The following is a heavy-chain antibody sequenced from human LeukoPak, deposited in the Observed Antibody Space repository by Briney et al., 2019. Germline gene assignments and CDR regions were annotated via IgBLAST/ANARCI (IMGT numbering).Heavy chain of an antibody. CDR2: ISGSGGTT. J-gene: IGHJ4*02. CDR3: AKHLRGYTYATTPMFDS. Sequence: GGSLRLSCAASGFTFSTYAMSWVRQAPGMGLKWVSAISGSGGTTYYADSVRGRFAISRDTSRNRLYLQMNSLRAEDTAVYYCAKHLRGYTYATTPMFDSWGQGALVIVSA. CDR1: GFTFSTYA. D-gene: IGHD5-18*01. V-gene: IGHV3-23*01.